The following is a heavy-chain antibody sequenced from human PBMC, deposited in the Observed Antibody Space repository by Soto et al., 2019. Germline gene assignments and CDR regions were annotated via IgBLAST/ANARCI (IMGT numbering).Heavy chain of an antibody. D-gene: IGHD1-20*01. CDR1: GFTFSSYA. V-gene: IGHV3-23*01. J-gene: IGHJ6*03. CDR2: ISGSGGST. Sequence: GGSLRLSCAASGFTFSSYAMNWVRQAPGKGLEWVSGISGSGGSTYYADSVKGRFTISRDNSENTLCLQMNSLRAEDTAVYYCAANTYKPRIYYYYMDVWGKGTTVTVSS. CDR3: AANTYKPRIYYYYMDV.